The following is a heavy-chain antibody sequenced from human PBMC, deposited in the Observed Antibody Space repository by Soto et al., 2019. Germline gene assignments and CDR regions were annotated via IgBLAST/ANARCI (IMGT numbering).Heavy chain of an antibody. CDR3: ARSLSTSWDGIFDY. CDR1: GDSISSSNW. V-gene: IGHV4-4*02. J-gene: IGHJ4*02. CDR2: IYHSGST. D-gene: IGHD1-20*01. Sequence: SETLSLTCAVSGDSISSSNWWSWVRQPPGKGLEWIGEIYHSGSTNYNPSLKSRVTISVDKSKNQFSLNLSSVTAADTAVYYCARSLSTSWDGIFDYWGQGIMVTVSS.